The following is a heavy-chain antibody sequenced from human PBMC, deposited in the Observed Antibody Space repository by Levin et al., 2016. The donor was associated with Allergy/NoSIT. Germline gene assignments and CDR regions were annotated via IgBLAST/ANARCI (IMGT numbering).Heavy chain of an antibody. V-gene: IGHV5-51*01. D-gene: IGHD6-19*01. J-gene: IGHJ6*02. CDR2: IYPGDSDT. Sequence: VRQMPGKGLEWMGIIYPGDSDTRYSPSFQGQVTISADKSISTAYLQWSSLKASDTAMYYCARPIHSSGWYYYYGMDVWGQGTTVTVSS. CDR3: ARPIHSSGWYYYYGMDV.